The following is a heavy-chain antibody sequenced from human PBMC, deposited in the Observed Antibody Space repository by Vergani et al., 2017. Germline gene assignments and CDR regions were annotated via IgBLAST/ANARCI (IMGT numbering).Heavy chain of an antibody. CDR1: GFTLSNYD. CDR3: AKHFRGWGIDY. D-gene: IGHD3-16*01. CDR2: IQFDGSNQ. J-gene: IGHJ4*02. Sequence: QVQLVESGGGVVQRGGSLRLSCATSGFTLSNYDMQWIRQGPGKGLEFVAFIQFDGSNQYYADSVKGRFTPSRDFSKNTLYLQMNSLRTDDTATYYCAKHFRGWGIDYWGQGTQVTVSS. V-gene: IGHV3-30*02.